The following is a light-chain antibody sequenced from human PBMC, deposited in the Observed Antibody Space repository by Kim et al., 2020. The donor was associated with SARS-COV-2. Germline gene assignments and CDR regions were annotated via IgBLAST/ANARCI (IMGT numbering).Light chain of an antibody. Sequence: SYELTQPPSVSVAPGKPARITCGGNNIGSKSVHWYQQKPGQAPVLVIYYDSDRPSGIPERFSGSNSGNTATLTISRVEAGDEADYYCQVWDSSSDHPVFGGGTQLTVL. V-gene: IGLV3-21*04. CDR1: NIGSKS. CDR3: QVWDSSSDHPV. CDR2: YDS. J-gene: IGLJ3*02.